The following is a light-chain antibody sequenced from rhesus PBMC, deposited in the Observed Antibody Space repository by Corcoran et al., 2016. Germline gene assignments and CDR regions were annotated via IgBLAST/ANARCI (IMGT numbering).Light chain of an antibody. Sequence: DIQMTQSPSSLSSSVGDKVTITCHASQGISSWLAWYQQKPGKAPKPLIYYASSLQSGVPSRVSGRGSGTDYTLTIRLLRPEDFATYYCPPYYELPYIFGQGTKVEIK. J-gene: IGKJ2*01. CDR3: PPYYELPYI. V-gene: IGKV1-19*01. CDR2: YAS. CDR1: QGISSW.